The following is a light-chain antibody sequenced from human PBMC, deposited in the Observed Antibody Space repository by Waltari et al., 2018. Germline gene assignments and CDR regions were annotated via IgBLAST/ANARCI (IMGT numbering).Light chain of an antibody. CDR2: WAS. CDR3: QQYRSTLWT. CDR1: QSVLFSTNNKNY. J-gene: IGKJ1*01. Sequence: DIVMTQSPDSLAVSLGERATINCKSSQSVLFSTNNKNYLACYQQKTGQPPKLLFYWASTRESGVPDRFSGSGSGTDFTLTISSLQAEDVAVYYCQQYRSTLWTFGQGTRVEIK. V-gene: IGKV4-1*01.